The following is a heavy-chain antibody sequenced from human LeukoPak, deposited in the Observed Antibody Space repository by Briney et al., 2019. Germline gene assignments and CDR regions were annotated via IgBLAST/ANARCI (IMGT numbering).Heavy chain of an antibody. D-gene: IGHD5-12*01. Sequence: SETLSLTCTVSGGSISSYYWRWIRQPPGKGLEWIGYIYYSGSTNHNPSLKSRVTISVDTSKNQFSLKLNSVTAADTAVYYCARDSGYGQHCDYWGQGTLVTVSS. V-gene: IGHV4-59*01. J-gene: IGHJ4*02. CDR1: GGSISSYY. CDR2: IYYSGST. CDR3: ARDSGYGQHCDY.